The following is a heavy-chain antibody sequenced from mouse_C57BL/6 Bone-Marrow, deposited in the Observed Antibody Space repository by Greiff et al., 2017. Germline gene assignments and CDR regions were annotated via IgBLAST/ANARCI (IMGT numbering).Heavy chain of an antibody. Sequence: QVQLPQSGAELARPGASVKLSCKASGYTFTSYGISWVKQRTGQGLEWIGEIYPRSGNTYYNEKFKGKATLTADKSSSTAYMELRSLTSEDSAFYYCARIDYDRCYYAMDYWGQGTSVTVSS. D-gene: IGHD2-4*01. CDR2: IYPRSGNT. CDR3: ARIDYDRCYYAMDY. J-gene: IGHJ4*01. V-gene: IGHV1-81*01. CDR1: GYTFTSYG.